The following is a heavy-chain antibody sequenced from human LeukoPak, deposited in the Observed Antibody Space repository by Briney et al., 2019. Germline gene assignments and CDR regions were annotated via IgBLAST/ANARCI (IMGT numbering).Heavy chain of an antibody. Sequence: GASVKVSCKASGYTFTSYGIRWVRQAPGQGLEWMGWISAYNGNTNYAQKLQGRVTMTTDTSTSTAYMELRSLRSDDTAVYYCARVLGAYCGGDCYSGTWFDYWGQGTLVTVSS. CDR3: ARVLGAYCGGDCYSGTWFDY. V-gene: IGHV1-18*01. J-gene: IGHJ4*02. CDR2: ISAYNGNT. CDR1: GYTFTSYG. D-gene: IGHD2-21*02.